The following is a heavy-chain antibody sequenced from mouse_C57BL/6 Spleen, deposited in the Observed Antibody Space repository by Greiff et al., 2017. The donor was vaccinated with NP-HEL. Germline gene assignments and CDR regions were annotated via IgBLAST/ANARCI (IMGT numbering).Heavy chain of an antibody. CDR2: IDPSDSYT. V-gene: IGHV1-59*01. D-gene: IGHD1-1*01. CDR3: AREGPYYYGSSYGFAY. CDR1: GYTFTSYW. Sequence: VQLQQPGAELVRPGTSVKLSCKASGYTFTSYWMHWVKQRPGQGLEWIGVIDPSDSYTNYNQKFKGKATVTVDTSSSTAYMQLSSLTSEDSAVYYCAREGPYYYGSSYGFAYWGQGTLVTVSA. J-gene: IGHJ3*01.